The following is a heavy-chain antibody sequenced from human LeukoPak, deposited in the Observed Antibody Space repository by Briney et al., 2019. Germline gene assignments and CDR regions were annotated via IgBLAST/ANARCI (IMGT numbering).Heavy chain of an antibody. CDR2: IIPIHGIA. CDR1: GGTFSSYA. V-gene: IGHV1-69*04. Sequence: SVKVSCKASGGTFSSYAISWVRQAPGQGLEWMGRIIPIHGIANYAQKFQGRVTITAGKSTSTAYMELSSLRSEDTAVYYCARDPGGNWFDPWGQGTLVTVSS. J-gene: IGHJ5*02. CDR3: ARDPGGNWFDP. D-gene: IGHD3-16*01.